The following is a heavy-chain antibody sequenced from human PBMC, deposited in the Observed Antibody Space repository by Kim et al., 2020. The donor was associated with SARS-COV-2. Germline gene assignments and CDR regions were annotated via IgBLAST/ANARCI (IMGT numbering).Heavy chain of an antibody. CDR2: IYPADSDN. CDR3: ARAFYGSGLLYYFDY. J-gene: IGHJ4*02. V-gene: IGHV5-51*01. D-gene: IGHD3-10*01. Sequence: GESLKISCKGSGYNFTSYWIGWVRQMPGKGLEWMGIIYPADSDNTYSPSFQGQGTISADKSISTAYLQWSSLKASDTAMYYCARAFYGSGLLYYFDYWGQGTLVTVSS. CDR1: GYNFTSYW.